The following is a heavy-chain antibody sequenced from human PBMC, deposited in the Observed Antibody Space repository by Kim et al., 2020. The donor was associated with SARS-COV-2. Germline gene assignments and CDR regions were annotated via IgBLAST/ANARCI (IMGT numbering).Heavy chain of an antibody. CDR2: IYYSGST. J-gene: IGHJ2*01. D-gene: IGHD5-18*01. Sequence: SETLSLTCTVSGGSISSYYWSWIRQPPGKGLEWIGYIYYSGSTNYNPSLKSRVTISVDTSKNQSSLKLSSVTAADTAVYCCERDGGPGYSYGFWYFGLWGRGTLVTVSS. CDR1: GGSISSYY. V-gene: IGHV4-59*01. CDR3: ERDGGPGYSYGFWYFGL.